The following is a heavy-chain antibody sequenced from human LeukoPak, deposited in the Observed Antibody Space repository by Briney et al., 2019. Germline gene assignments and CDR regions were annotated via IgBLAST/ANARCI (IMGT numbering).Heavy chain of an antibody. CDR2: IYYSGST. V-gene: IGHV4-59*01. CDR1: GGSISSYY. Sequence: PSETLSLTCTVSGGSISSYYWSWIRQTPGKGLEWIGYIYYSGSTNFNPSLKSRVTISVDTSKNQFSLKMSSVTAADTVVYFCARGGPPGYYYDYYMDVWGKGTTVTIS. J-gene: IGHJ6*03. CDR3: ARGGPPGYYYDYYMDV.